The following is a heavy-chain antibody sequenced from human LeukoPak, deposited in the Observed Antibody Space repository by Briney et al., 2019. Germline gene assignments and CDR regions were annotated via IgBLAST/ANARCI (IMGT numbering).Heavy chain of an antibody. CDR2: IYYSGST. Sequence: SETLSLTCTVSGGSINSYYWSWIRQPPGKGLEWIGYIYYSGSTNYNPSLKSRVTISVDTSKNQFSLKLSSVTAADTAVYYCARLDGRDAFDIWGQGTMVTVSS. CDR1: GGSINSYY. D-gene: IGHD5-24*01. CDR3: ARLDGRDAFDI. V-gene: IGHV4-59*08. J-gene: IGHJ3*02.